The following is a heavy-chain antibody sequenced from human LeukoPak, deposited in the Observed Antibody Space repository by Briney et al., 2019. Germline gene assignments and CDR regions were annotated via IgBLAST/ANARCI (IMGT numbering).Heavy chain of an antibody. V-gene: IGHV7-4-1*02. CDR2: NNTNTGNP. J-gene: IGHJ4*02. D-gene: IGHD5-18*01. CDR3: ASVDTAMVTRN. CDR1: GYTFTSYA. Sequence: ASVKVSCKASGYTFTSYAMNWVRQAPGQGLEWMGWNNTNTGNPTYAQGFTGRFVFSLDTSVSTAYLQISSLKAEDTAVYYCASVDTAMVTRNWGQGTLVTVSS.